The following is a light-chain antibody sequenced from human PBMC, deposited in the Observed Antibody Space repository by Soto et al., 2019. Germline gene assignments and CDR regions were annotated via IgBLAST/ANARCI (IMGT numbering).Light chain of an antibody. CDR2: GAS. V-gene: IGKV3-20*01. CDR3: QQYSSSRT. Sequence: EIVLTQSPGTLSLSPGERATLSCRASQSVSSSYFAWYQQTPGPAPRLLIYGASSSATGITDRFSGSGSGTDFTLTSSRLEACDVALYYWQQYSSSRTFGQGTKVEIK. J-gene: IGKJ1*01. CDR1: QSVSSSY.